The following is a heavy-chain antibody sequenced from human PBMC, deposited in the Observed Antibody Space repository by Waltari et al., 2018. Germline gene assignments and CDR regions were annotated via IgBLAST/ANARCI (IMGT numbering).Heavy chain of an antibody. Sequence: EVELAESGGGLIQPGGSLRLSCAASGFVVSNNYMSWVRQAPGRGVGWVAVLYAGGDGTYYEDSVKGRFTISRDNSKNTLYLQMNNLRVEDTGVYFCARAGLGSPSQWLQLLDSWSQGTVVTVSS. J-gene: IGHJ4*02. CDR3: ARAGLGSPSQWLQLLDS. CDR2: LYAGGDGT. V-gene: IGHV3-53*01. D-gene: IGHD5-18*01. CDR1: GFVVSNNY.